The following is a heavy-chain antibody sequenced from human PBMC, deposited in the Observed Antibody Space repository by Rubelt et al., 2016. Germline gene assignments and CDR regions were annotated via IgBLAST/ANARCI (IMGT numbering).Heavy chain of an antibody. CDR3: ARGSRVGPTGDY. CDR1: SSYY. Sequence: SSYYLTWIRQPPGKGLEYIGYIYYGGSTNYNPSLKSRVTISVDTSKNQLSLKLSSVTAADTAVYYCARGSRVGPTGDYWGQGTLVTVSS. J-gene: IGHJ4*02. D-gene: IGHD1-26*01. V-gene: IGHV4-59*08. CDR2: IYYGGST.